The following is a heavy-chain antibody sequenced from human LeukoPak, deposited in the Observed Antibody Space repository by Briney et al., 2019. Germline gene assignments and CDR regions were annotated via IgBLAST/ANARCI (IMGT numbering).Heavy chain of an antibody. J-gene: IGHJ3*02. D-gene: IGHD1-26*01. CDR1: GGSIRSYY. V-gene: IGHV4-59*01. CDR2: LHYSGSA. Sequence: SETLSLTCTVSGGSIRSYYWSWIRQPPGKGLEWIGYLHYSGSANYNPSLKSRVTISVDTSKNQFSLRLSSVTAADTAVYYCARDFGGSYYLGAFDIWGQGTMVTVSS. CDR3: ARDFGGSYYLGAFDI.